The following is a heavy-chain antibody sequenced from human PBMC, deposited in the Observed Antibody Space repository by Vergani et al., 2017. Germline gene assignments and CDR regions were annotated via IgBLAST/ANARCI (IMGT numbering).Heavy chain of an antibody. Sequence: QVQLVQSGAEVKKPGSSVKVSCKASGGTFSSYAISWVRQAPGQGLEWMGGIIPLSGGTNYAQRFQGRVTMTRDTSIGAAYMELSSLGIDDTAVYYCARESGRRTFDYWGPGTLVTVSS. CDR1: GGTFSSYA. CDR2: IIPLSGGT. V-gene: IGHV1-2*02. J-gene: IGHJ4*02. CDR3: ARESGRRTFDY.